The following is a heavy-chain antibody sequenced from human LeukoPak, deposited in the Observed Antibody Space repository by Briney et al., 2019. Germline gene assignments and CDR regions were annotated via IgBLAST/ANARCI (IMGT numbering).Heavy chain of an antibody. Sequence: GASVKVSCKASGYTFTNSYIHWVRQAPGQVLEWMGLINPDGGNTNYAQNFQGRVTLTRDTSTSTVYMELSSLRSEDTAIYYCARDCGSLWLLQWFDYWGQGTLVTVSS. V-gene: IGHV1-46*01. J-gene: IGHJ4*02. CDR3: ARDCGSLWLLQWFDY. CDR1: GYTFTNSY. CDR2: INPDGGNT. D-gene: IGHD5-18*01.